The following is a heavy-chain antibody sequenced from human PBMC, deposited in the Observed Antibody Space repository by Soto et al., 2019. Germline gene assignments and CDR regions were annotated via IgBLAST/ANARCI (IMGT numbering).Heavy chain of an antibody. CDR1: GFTFSNHG. Sequence: GGSLRLSCAASGFTFSNHGMNWVRQVPGKGMEWVAKIKEDGSRTYYADSVRGRFTISRDNAKNTLYLQMNSLRAEDTAIYYCANDVEWCLDFWGRGTLVTVSS. V-gene: IGHV3-7*01. D-gene: IGHD2-15*01. J-gene: IGHJ4*02. CDR2: IKEDGSRT. CDR3: ANDVEWCLDF.